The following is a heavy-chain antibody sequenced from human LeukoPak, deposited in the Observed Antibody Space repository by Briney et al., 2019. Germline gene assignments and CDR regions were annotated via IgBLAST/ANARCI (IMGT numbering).Heavy chain of an antibody. CDR1: GFTFRTYA. J-gene: IGHJ3*02. D-gene: IGHD6-19*01. CDR2: IGGDGLDT. Sequence: PGGSLRLSCAGSGFTFRTYAMSWVRQAPGKGLEWVSVIGGDGLDTYYADSVKGRFTISRDNSRNTLYLQMNSLRAEDTAVYYCARVVAVAGRAFDIWGQGTMVTVSS. CDR3: ARVVAVAGRAFDI. V-gene: IGHV3-23*01.